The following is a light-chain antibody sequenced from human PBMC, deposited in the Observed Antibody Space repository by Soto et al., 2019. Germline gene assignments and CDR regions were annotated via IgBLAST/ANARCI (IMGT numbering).Light chain of an antibody. CDR1: QSISNY. Sequence: DIQLTQSPSTLSASVGDRVTITCRASQSISNYLAWYQQKPGKAPKVLIYKASSLESGVPSRFSGSGSGTEFTLTISSLQPDYCGTYYCQHCEIYWTFVQGSKVEIK. CDR2: KAS. CDR3: QHCEIYWT. J-gene: IGKJ1*01. V-gene: IGKV1-5*03.